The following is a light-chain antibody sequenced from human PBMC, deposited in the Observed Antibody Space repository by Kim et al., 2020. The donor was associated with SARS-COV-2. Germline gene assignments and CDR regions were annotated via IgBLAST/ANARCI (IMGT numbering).Light chain of an antibody. Sequence: NFMLTQPHSVSESPGKTVTISCTRSSGRIANNYVQWYQQRPGSAPTTVIYEDDRRPSGVPDRFSGSIDRSSNSASLTISGLKTEDEAVYYCQSSDATNWVFGGGTQLTVL. CDR3: QSSDATNWV. CDR1: SGRIANNY. J-gene: IGLJ3*02. V-gene: IGLV6-57*04. CDR2: EDD.